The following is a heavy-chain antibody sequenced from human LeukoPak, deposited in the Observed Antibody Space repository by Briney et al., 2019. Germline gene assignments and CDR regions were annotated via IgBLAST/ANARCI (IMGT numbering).Heavy chain of an antibody. CDR2: INPNSGGT. V-gene: IGHV1-2*02. D-gene: IGHD6-13*01. CDR1: GYTFTGYY. Sequence: GASVKVSCKASGYTFTGYYMHWVRRAPGQGLEWMGWINPNSGGTNYAQKFQGRVTMTRDTSISTAYMELSRLRSDDTAVYYCARDSSSWYSGFDPWGQGTLVTVSS. CDR3: ARDSSSWYSGFDP. J-gene: IGHJ5*02.